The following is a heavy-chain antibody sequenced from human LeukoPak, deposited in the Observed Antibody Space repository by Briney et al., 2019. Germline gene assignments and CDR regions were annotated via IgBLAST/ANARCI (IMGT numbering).Heavy chain of an antibody. J-gene: IGHJ4*02. CDR1: GGSISSGGYS. CDR2: IYYSGST. Sequence: SQTLSLTCTVSGGSISSGGYSWSWIRQHPGKGLEWIGYIYYSGSTYYNPSLKSRVTISVDTSKNQFSLKLSSVTAADTAVYYCARAPSGQQLVQDFDYWGQGTLVTVSS. D-gene: IGHD6-13*01. V-gene: IGHV4-31*03. CDR3: ARAPSGQQLVQDFDY.